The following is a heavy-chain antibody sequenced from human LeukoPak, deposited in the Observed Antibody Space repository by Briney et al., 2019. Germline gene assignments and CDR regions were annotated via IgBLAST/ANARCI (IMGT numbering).Heavy chain of an antibody. CDR2: IYYSGST. CDR1: GGSISSYY. J-gene: IGHJ3*02. V-gene: IGHV4-59*01. CDR3: ARDRPYYYDSSGFEIWGKDAFDI. D-gene: IGHD3-22*01. Sequence: SETLSLTCTASGGSISSYYWSWIRQPPGKGLEWIGYIYYSGSTNYNPSLKSRVTISVDTSKNQFSLKLSSVTAADTAVYYCARDRPYYYDSSGFEIWGKDAFDIWGQGTMVTVSS.